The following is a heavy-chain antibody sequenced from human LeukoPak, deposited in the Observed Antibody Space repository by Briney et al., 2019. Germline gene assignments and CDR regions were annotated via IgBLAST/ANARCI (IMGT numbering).Heavy chain of an antibody. CDR1: GFTFSSYG. CDR3: AKDTPDSSAYYLEN. V-gene: IGHV3-30*02. D-gene: IGHD3-22*01. J-gene: IGHJ4*02. Sequence: GGSLRLSCAASGFTFSSYGMHWVRQAPGKGLEWVAFIRYDGSTKYYADSVKGRFTISRDNSKNTLYLQMNSLRAEDTAVYYCAKDTPDSSAYYLENWGQGTLVTVSS. CDR2: IRYDGSTK.